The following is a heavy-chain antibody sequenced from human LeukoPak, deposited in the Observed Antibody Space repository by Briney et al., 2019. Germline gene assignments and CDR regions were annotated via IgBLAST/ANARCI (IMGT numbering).Heavy chain of an antibody. V-gene: IGHV3-7*01. J-gene: IGHJ6*03. D-gene: IGHD4-23*01. CDR3: ARETPLYYYYYYMDV. Sequence: GGSLRLSCAASGFTFSNYWMSWVRQTPGKGLEWVANIKQDGSEKYYVDSVKGRFTISRDNAKNSLYLQMNSLRAEDTAVYYCARETPLYYYYYYMDVWGKGTTVTVSS. CDR1: GFTFSNYW. CDR2: IKQDGSEK.